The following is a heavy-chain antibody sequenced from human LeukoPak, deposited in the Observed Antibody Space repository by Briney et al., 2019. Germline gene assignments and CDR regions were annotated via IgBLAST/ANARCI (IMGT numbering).Heavy chain of an antibody. CDR2: IYSGGTT. Sequence: PGGSLRLSCAASGFTVNSNYMSWVRQAPGKGLEWVSVIYSGGTTYYADSVKGRFTISRDNSRNTLYLQVNSLTAEDTAVYYCARGAWTAYYFDYWGQGTLVTVSS. V-gene: IGHV3-53*01. D-gene: IGHD3/OR15-3a*01. CDR1: GFTVNSNY. J-gene: IGHJ4*02. CDR3: ARGAWTAYYFDY.